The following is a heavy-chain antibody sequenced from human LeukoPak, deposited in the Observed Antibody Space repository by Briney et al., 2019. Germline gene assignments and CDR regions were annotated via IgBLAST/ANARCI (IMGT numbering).Heavy chain of an antibody. CDR1: GFTFSSYE. CDR3: ARDLYSYGVFDY. Sequence: QTGGSLRLSCAASGFTFSSYEMNWVRQAPGKGLEWVSYISSSGSTIYYADSVKGRFTISRYNAKNSLYLQINSLRAEDTALYYCARDLYSYGVFDYWGQGTLVTVYS. V-gene: IGHV3-48*03. CDR2: ISSSGSTI. J-gene: IGHJ4*02. D-gene: IGHD5-18*01.